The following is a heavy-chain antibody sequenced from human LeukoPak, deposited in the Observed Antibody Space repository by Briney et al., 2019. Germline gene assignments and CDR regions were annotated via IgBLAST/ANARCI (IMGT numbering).Heavy chain of an antibody. CDR3: ARSLGYYDSSGYAFDI. D-gene: IGHD3-22*01. CDR1: GYTFTSYG. CDR2: ISAYNGNT. Sequence: ASVNVSCKASGYTFTSYGISWVRQAPGQGLEWMGWISAYNGNTNYAQKLQGRVTMTTDTSTSTAYMELRSLRSDDTAVYYCARSLGYYDSSGYAFDIWGQGTMVTVSS. V-gene: IGHV1-18*01. J-gene: IGHJ3*02.